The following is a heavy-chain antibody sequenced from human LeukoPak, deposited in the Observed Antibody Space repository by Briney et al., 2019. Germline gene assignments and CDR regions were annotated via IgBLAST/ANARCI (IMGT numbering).Heavy chain of an antibody. CDR3: ARLYGTCLESSPYFDY. J-gene: IGHJ4*02. V-gene: IGHV3-53*04. Sequence: GGSVRLSCAASIFTVSINFMSWVRRAPGKGLEWVSVNYSGGSIYHADSVKGRFTISRHNSKNTLYLKMNSLRAEDTAVYYCARLYGTCLESSPYFDYWGQGTLVTVSS. CDR2: NYSGGSI. CDR1: IFTVSINF. D-gene: IGHD3-3*02.